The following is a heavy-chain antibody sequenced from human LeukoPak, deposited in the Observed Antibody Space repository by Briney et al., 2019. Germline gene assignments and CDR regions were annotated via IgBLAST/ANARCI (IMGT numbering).Heavy chain of an antibody. J-gene: IGHJ3*02. CDR3: AREDGYSSSWYDAFDI. D-gene: IGHD6-13*01. CDR2: IYYSGST. Sequence: PSQTLSLTCTVSGGSISSGGYYWSWIRQHPGKGLEWIGYIYYSGSTYYNPSLKSRVTISVGTSKNQFSLKLSSVTAADTAVYYCAREDGYSSSWYDAFDIWGQGTMVTVSS. V-gene: IGHV4-31*03. CDR1: GGSISSGGYY.